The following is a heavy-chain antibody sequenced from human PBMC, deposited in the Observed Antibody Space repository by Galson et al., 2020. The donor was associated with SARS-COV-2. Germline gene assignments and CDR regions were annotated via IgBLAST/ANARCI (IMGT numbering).Heavy chain of an antibody. J-gene: IGHJ4*02. CDR2: ISYDGSNK. CDR3: VVGFDY. CDR1: GFTFSSYA. Sequence: GGSLRLSCAASGFTFSSYAMHWVRQAPGKGLEWVAVISYDGSNKYYADSVKGRFTISRDNSKNTLYLQMNSLRAEDTAVYYCVVGFDYWGQGTLVTVSS. D-gene: IGHD3-10*01. V-gene: IGHV3-30*04.